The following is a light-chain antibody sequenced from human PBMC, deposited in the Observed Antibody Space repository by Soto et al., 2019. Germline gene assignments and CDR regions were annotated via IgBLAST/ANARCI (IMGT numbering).Light chain of an antibody. CDR1: QNIGTF. CDR2: DTS. V-gene: IGKV3-11*01. Sequence: EIVLTQSPATLSLSPGERATLSCRASQNIGTFLAWYQQKPGQPPRRVIYDTSKRATGIPARFSCSGSGTDFALTISSLEPEDFAVYYCQHRDNWPPGATFGGGTKVEIK. CDR3: QHRDNWPPGAT. J-gene: IGKJ4*01.